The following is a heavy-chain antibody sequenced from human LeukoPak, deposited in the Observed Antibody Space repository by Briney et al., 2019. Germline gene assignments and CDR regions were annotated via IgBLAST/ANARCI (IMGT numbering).Heavy chain of an antibody. CDR1: GDSVSSTTVA. Sequence: SQTLSLTCVISGDSVSSTTVAWNWIRQSPSRGLEWLGRTYYRSKWYNDYAVSVKSRITINPDTSKNQFSLQLDSVTPEDTAVYYCARYSGLGVPDYWGQGTLVTVSS. CDR3: ARYSGLGVPDY. D-gene: IGHD2-21*01. V-gene: IGHV6-1*01. J-gene: IGHJ4*02. CDR2: TYYRSKWYN.